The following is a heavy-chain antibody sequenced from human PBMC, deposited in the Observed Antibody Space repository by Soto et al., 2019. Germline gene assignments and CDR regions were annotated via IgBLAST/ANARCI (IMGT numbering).Heavy chain of an antibody. V-gene: IGHV1-69*01. J-gene: IGHJ6*02. CDR1: GGTFSSYA. CDR2: IIPISGTA. D-gene: IGHD2-2*01. Sequence: QVQLVQSGAEVKKPGSSVKVSRKASGGTFSSYAISWVRQAPGQGLEWMGGIIPISGTANYAQKFQGRVTITADESTSTAYMELSSLRSEDTAVYYCARSQGSSTSLEIYYYYYYGMDVWGQGTTVHVSS. CDR3: ARSQGSSTSLEIYYYYYYGMDV.